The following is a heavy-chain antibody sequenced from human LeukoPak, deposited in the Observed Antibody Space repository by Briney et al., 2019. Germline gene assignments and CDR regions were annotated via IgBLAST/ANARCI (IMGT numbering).Heavy chain of an antibody. J-gene: IGHJ3*02. V-gene: IGHV3-30*04. CDR2: ISDDGNDK. Sequence: QPAESLSLSWAASGVIFSNHAMHWVRQPPGKGLEWVGVISDDGNDKYYADSVKGLFTISRDNSKNMLYLQMNSLRIEDTAVYYCARDLSSEHQRLDSFDIWGQGTKVTVSS. CDR1: GVIFSNHA. CDR3: ARDLSSEHQRLDSFDI. D-gene: IGHD1/OR15-1a*01.